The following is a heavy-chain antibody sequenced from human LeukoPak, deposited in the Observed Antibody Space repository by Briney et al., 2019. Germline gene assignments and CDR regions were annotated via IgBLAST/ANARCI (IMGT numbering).Heavy chain of an antibody. CDR1: GGSISSYY. Sequence: SETLSLTCTVSGGSISSYYWSWIRQPPGKGLEWIGYIYYSGSTNYNPSLKSRVTISVDTSKNQFSLKLSSVTAADTAVYYCARVPAGGNWYFDYWGQGTLVTVSS. D-gene: IGHD2-21*01. CDR3: ARVPAGGNWYFDY. CDR2: IYYSGST. J-gene: IGHJ4*02. V-gene: IGHV4-59*12.